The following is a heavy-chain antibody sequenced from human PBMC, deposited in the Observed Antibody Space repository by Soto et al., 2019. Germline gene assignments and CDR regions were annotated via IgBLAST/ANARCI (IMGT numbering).Heavy chain of an antibody. CDR3: TRVWNSGYYSYSAFDV. V-gene: IGHV3-74*01. CDR2: ISGDGTDT. J-gene: IGHJ3*01. CDR1: GFGFRGYW. D-gene: IGHD3-22*01. Sequence: DVQLVESGGGSVQPGGSLRLSCVASGFGFRGYWMHWVRQVPGRGLVWVSRISGDGTDTSYADSVGGRFTISRDNAKNTVYLQMNSLRVEDTAVYYCTRVWNSGYYSYSAFDVWGQGTMVSVSP.